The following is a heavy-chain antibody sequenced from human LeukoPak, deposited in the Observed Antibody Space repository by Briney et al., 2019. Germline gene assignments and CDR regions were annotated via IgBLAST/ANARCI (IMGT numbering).Heavy chain of an antibody. V-gene: IGHV3-7*01. CDR2: IKQDGSEK. J-gene: IGHJ4*02. CDR1: GFTFSSYC. D-gene: IGHD6-13*01. Sequence: PGGSLRLFCAASGFTFSSYCMSWVRQAPGKGREWVANIKQDGSEKYYVDSVKGRFTISRDHAKNSLYLQMHSLRAEATAVYYCARDDSGGWYGGAFDDWGQGTLVTVYS. CDR3: ARDDSGGWYGGAFDD.